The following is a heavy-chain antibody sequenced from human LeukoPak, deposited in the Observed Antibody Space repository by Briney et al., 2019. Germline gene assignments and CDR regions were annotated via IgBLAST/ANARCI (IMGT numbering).Heavy chain of an antibody. J-gene: IGHJ5*02. CDR2: IFYSGST. CDR1: SGSISTSNYY. V-gene: IGHV4-39*07. CDR3: ARGLDYYGSGSYVA. D-gene: IGHD3-10*01. Sequence: SETLSLTCTVSSGSISTSNYYWGWVRQPPGKALEWIGNIFYSGSTYYSPSLKSRVTISLDTSRNQFSLKLNSVTAADTAVYYCARGLDYYGSGSYVAWGQGTLVTVSS.